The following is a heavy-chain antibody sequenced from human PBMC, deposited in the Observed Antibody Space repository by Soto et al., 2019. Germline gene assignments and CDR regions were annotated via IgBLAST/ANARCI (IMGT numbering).Heavy chain of an antibody. J-gene: IGHJ6*02. CDR2: IYYSGST. Sequence: SETLSLTCTVSGGSISSGGYYWSWIRQHPGKGLEWIGYIYYSGSTYYNPSLKSRVTISVDTSKNQFSLKLSPVTAADTAVYYCATRSDYYYYGMDVWAKGPRSPSP. CDR3: ATRSDYYYYGMDV. D-gene: IGHD2-15*01. CDR1: GGSISSGGYY. V-gene: IGHV4-31*03.